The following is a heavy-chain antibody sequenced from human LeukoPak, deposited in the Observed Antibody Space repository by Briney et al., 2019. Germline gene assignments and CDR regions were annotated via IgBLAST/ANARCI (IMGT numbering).Heavy chain of an antibody. CDR3: ARDRLSYLDY. CDR1: GGSISSGGYY. J-gene: IGHJ4*02. D-gene: IGHD6-19*01. V-gene: IGHV4-31*03. CDR2: IYYSGST. Sequence: PSQTLSLICTVSGGSISSGGYYWSWIRQHPGKGLEWIGYIYYSGSTYYNPSLKSRVTISVDTSKNQFSLKLSSVTAADTAVYYCARDRLSYLDYWGQGTLVTVSS.